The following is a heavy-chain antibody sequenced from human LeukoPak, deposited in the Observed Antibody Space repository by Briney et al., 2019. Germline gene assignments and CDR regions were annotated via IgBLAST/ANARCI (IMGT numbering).Heavy chain of an antibody. V-gene: IGHV1-18*01. Sequence: ASVKVSCKPSGYTFTSYALSWVRQAPGQGLEWMGWISTYSGNTNYAQKLQGRITMTIETSTSTAYMELRSLRSEDTAVYYCARVIGWFDPWGQGTLVTVSS. CDR3: ARVIGWFDP. D-gene: IGHD3-22*01. J-gene: IGHJ5*02. CDR1: GYTFTSYA. CDR2: ISTYSGNT.